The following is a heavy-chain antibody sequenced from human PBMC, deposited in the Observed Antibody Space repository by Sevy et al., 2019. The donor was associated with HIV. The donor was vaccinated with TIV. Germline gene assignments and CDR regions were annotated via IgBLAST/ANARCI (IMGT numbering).Heavy chain of an antibody. Sequence: GGSLRLSCAASGFTFSDYYMSWIRQAPGKGLEWVSYISSSSSYTNYADSVKGRFTISRDNAKNSLYLQMNSLRAEDTAVYYGARDTITMVEGVIGDYYGMDFWGQGTTVTVS. V-gene: IGHV3-11*06. CDR2: ISSSSSYT. J-gene: IGHJ6*02. CDR1: GFTFSDYY. CDR3: ARDTITMVEGVIGDYYGMDF. D-gene: IGHD3-10*01.